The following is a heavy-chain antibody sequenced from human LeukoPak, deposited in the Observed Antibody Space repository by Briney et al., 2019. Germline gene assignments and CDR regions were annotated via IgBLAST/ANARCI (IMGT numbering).Heavy chain of an antibody. D-gene: IGHD1-1*01. Sequence: GGSLRLSCAASGFTFGDYWMSWVRQAPGKGLEWVAKIKQDGSEKYYVDSVKGRFTISRDNAKNSLYLQMNSLRAEDTAVYYCARISHWNVLAWGQGTLVTVSS. J-gene: IGHJ5*02. CDR3: ARISHWNVLA. V-gene: IGHV3-7*01. CDR1: GFTFGDYW. CDR2: IKQDGSEK.